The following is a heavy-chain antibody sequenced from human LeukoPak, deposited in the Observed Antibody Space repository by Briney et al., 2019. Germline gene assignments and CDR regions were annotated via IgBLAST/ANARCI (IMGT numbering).Heavy chain of an antibody. D-gene: IGHD3-10*01. CDR3: AKDLRLPYYYGSGLSSGMDV. V-gene: IGHV3-30*18. Sequence: PGGSLRLSCAASGFTFNTYSMNWVRQAPGKGLEWVAVISYDGSNKYYADSVKGRFTISRDNSKNTLYLQMNSLRAEDTAVYYCAKDLRLPYYYGSGLSSGMDVWGQGTTVTVSS. CDR2: ISYDGSNK. J-gene: IGHJ6*02. CDR1: GFTFNTYS.